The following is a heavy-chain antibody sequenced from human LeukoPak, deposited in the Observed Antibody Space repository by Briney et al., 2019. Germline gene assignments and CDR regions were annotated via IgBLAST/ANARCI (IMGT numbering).Heavy chain of an antibody. Sequence: GGSLRLSCAASGFTFSRYSMNWVRQAPGKGLEWVSYISRSSSTIHYADSVKGRFTISRDNAKSSLFLQMNSLRAEDTAVYYCVRGALYMYYFDYWGQGTLVTVSS. D-gene: IGHD3-10*01. J-gene: IGHJ4*02. CDR3: VRGALYMYYFDY. V-gene: IGHV3-48*04. CDR2: ISRSSSTI. CDR1: GFTFSRYS.